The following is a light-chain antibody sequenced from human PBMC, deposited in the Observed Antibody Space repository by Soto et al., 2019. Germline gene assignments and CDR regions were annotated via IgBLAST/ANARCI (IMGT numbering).Light chain of an antibody. CDR2: DVS. J-gene: IGLJ1*01. CDR1: SSDVGGYNY. CDR3: SSYTSSSTLLYV. V-gene: IGLV2-14*01. Sequence: QSVLTQPASVSGSPGQSITISCTGTSSDVGGYNYVSWYQQHPGKAPTLMIYDVSNRPSGVSNRFSGSKSGNTASLTISGLQAEDEADYYGSSYTSSSTLLYVFGTGTKLTVL.